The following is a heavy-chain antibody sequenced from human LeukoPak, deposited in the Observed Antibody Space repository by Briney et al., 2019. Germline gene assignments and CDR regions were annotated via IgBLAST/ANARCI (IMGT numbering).Heavy chain of an antibody. CDR2: INPSGGST. Sequence: GASVKVSCKASGYTFTSYYMHWVRQAPGQGLEWMGIINPSGGSTSYAQKFQGRVTITADESTSTAYMELSSLRSEDTAVYYCAREVPEAARPRGTAFDIWGQGTMVTVSS. CDR1: GYTFTSYY. D-gene: IGHD6-6*01. CDR3: AREVPEAARPRGTAFDI. J-gene: IGHJ3*02. V-gene: IGHV1-46*01.